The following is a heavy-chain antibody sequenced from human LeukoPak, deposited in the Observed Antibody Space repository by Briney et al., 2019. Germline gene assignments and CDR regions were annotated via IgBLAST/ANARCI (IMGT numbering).Heavy chain of an antibody. D-gene: IGHD6-19*01. CDR1: GGSISSNSYY. J-gene: IGHJ4*02. CDR3: ARGRYSSGWHDFDY. Sequence: SETLSLTCTVSGGSISSNSYYWGWIRQPPGKGLEWIGSIYYSGSTYYNPSLKSRVTMSVDTSKNQSSLKLNSVTAADTAVYYCARGRYSSGWHDFDYWGQGTLVTVSS. V-gene: IGHV4-39*01. CDR2: IYYSGST.